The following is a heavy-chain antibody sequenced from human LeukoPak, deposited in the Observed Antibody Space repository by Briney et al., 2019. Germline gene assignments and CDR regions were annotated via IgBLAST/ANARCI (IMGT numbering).Heavy chain of an antibody. CDR2: IYSGGST. J-gene: IGHJ6*03. V-gene: IGHV3-53*01. Sequence: GGSLRLSCAASGFTVSSNYMSWVRQAPGKGLEWVSVIYSGGSTYYADSVKGRFTISRDNSKNTLYLQMNSLRAEDTAVYYCARVMGSLHSGSYFKSPYYYYYYYMDVWGKGTTVTVSS. CDR1: GFTVSSNY. CDR3: ARVMGSLHSGSYFKSPYYYYYYYMDV. D-gene: IGHD1-26*01.